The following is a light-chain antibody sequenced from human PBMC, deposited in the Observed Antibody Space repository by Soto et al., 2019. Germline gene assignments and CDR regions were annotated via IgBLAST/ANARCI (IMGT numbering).Light chain of an antibody. CDR2: GPS. CDR3: QQYGSSPT. V-gene: IGKV3-20*01. J-gene: IGKJ1*01. CDR1: QSVRSSY. Sequence: EIVLTQSPGTLSLSPGERATLSCRASQSVRSSYLAWYQQKPGQAPRLLIYGPSSRATGIPDRFSGSGSGTDFTLTISRLEPEDFAVYYCQQYGSSPTFGQGTKVEIK.